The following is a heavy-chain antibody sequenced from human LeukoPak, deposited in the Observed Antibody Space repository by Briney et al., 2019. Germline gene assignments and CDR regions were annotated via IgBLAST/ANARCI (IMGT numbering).Heavy chain of an antibody. D-gene: IGHD2-15*01. CDR1: GYTLAELS. CDR3: ATGYCSGGSCYFNYYYGMDV. Sequence: ASVKVSCKVSGYTLAELSMHWVRQAPGKGLEWMGGFDPEDGETIYAQKFQGRVTMTEDTSTDTAYMELSSLRSEDTAVYYCATGYCSGGSCYFNYYYGMDVWGQGTTVIVSS. CDR2: FDPEDGET. V-gene: IGHV1-24*01. J-gene: IGHJ6*02.